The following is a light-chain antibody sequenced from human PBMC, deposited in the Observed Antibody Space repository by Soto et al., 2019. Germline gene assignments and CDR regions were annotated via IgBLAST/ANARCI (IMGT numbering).Light chain of an antibody. V-gene: IGKV1-39*01. CDR3: QQSYSTPYT. CDR2: AAS. J-gene: IGKJ2*01. CDR1: QSISSY. Sequence: DIQMTQSPSSLSASVGDRVTITCRASQSISSYLNWYQQKPGKAPKLLIYAASSLQSGVPSRFSGSGSGPDFTLTISSLQPEEFATYYCQQSYSTPYTFGQGTKLEIK.